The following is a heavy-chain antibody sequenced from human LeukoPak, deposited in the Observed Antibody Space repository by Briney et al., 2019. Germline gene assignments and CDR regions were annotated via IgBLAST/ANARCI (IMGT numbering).Heavy chain of an antibody. V-gene: IGHV3-33*08. Sequence: GGSLRPSCAASGFTFSSYGMHWVRQAPGKGLEWVAVIWYDGSNKYYADSVKGRFTISRDNSKNTLYLQMNSLRAEDTAVYYCARDRYYYGSGSYLIYWGQGTLVTVSS. CDR3: ARDRYYYGSGSYLIY. CDR1: GFTFSSYG. J-gene: IGHJ4*02. D-gene: IGHD3-10*01. CDR2: IWYDGSNK.